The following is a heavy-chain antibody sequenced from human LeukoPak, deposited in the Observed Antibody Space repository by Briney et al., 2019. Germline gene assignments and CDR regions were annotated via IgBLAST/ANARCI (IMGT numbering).Heavy chain of an antibody. D-gene: IGHD3-22*01. CDR1: GITLSNYG. CDR2: ISGSGGGT. CDR3: AKRGVVTRVILVGFHKEAYYFDS. Sequence: GGSLRLSCAVSGITLSNYGMSWVRQAPGKGLEWVAGISGSGGGTNYADSVKGRFTISRDNPKNTLFLQMNNLRAEDTAVYFCAKRGVVTRVILVGFHKEAYYFDSWGQGALVTASS. V-gene: IGHV3-23*01. J-gene: IGHJ4*02.